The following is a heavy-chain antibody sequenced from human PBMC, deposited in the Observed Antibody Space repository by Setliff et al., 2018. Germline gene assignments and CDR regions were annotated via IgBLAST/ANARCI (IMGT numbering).Heavy chain of an antibody. CDR1: GGSISGSHYS. J-gene: IGHJ4*02. CDR2: VYRSGNT. V-gene: IGHV4-39*07. D-gene: IGHD3-22*01. Sequence: PSETLSLTCSVSGGSISGSHYSWVWMRQPPGKGLEWIGDVYRSGNTRFNPSLQSRLTLSVDMSANQFSLTLKSVTAADTAVYFCARRGSGSYYDGADFLSFDFWGQGAPVTVSS. CDR3: ARRGSGSYYDGADFLSFDF.